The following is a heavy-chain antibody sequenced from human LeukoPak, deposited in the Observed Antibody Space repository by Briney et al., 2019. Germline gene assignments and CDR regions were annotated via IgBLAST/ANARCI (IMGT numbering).Heavy chain of an antibody. J-gene: IGHJ6*02. CDR2: ISYDGSNK. CDR3: AKDRVGYYYYGMDV. Sequence: GRSLILSCAASGFTFSSYGMHWVRQAPGEGLEWVAVISYDGSNKYYADSVKGRFTISRDNSKNTLYLQMNSLRAEDTAVYYCAKDRVGYYYYGMDVWGQGTTVTVSS. CDR1: GFTFSSYG. V-gene: IGHV3-30*18. D-gene: IGHD3-10*01.